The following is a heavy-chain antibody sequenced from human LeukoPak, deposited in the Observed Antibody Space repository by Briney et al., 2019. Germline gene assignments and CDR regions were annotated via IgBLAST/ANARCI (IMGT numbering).Heavy chain of an antibody. CDR3: ARESGRDYYDSSIHY. Sequence: SETLSLTCTVSGGSISSYYWSWIRQPPGKGLEWCGYIYYSGSTNYNPSLTSRVTISVDTSKNQCSLKLSSVTAADTAVYSCARESGRDYYDSSIHYWGQGALVTVSS. CDR2: IYYSGST. CDR1: GGSISSYY. V-gene: IGHV4-59*01. D-gene: IGHD3-22*01. J-gene: IGHJ4*02.